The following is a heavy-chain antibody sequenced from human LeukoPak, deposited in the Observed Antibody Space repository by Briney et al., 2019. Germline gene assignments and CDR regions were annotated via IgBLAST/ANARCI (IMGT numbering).Heavy chain of an antibody. Sequence: PSQTLSLTCTVSGRSISSGSYYWSWIRQPAGKGLEWIGRIYTSGSTNYNPSLKSRVTISVDTSKNQFSLKLSSVTAADTAVYYCAREQQWLVRYFDYWGQGTLVTVSS. V-gene: IGHV4-61*02. J-gene: IGHJ4*02. D-gene: IGHD6-19*01. CDR2: IYTSGST. CDR1: GRSISSGSYY. CDR3: AREQQWLVRYFDY.